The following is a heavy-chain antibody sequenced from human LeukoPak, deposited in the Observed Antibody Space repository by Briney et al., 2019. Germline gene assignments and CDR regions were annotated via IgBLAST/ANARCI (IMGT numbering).Heavy chain of an antibody. J-gene: IGHJ3*02. Sequence: GGSLRLSCAASGFTFSNAWMNWVRQAPGKGLEWVGRIKTKTEGGTTDYAAPVKGRFTISRDDSKSIAYLQMNSLKTEDTAVYYCTRESPWFGDAFDIWGQGTMVTVSS. CDR1: GFTFSNAW. V-gene: IGHV3-15*01. CDR3: TRESPWFGDAFDI. D-gene: IGHD3-10*01. CDR2: IKTKTEGGTT.